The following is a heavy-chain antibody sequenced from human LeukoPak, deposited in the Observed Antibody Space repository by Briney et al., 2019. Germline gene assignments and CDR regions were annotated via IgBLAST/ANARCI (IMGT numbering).Heavy chain of an antibody. D-gene: IGHD2-21*02. Sequence: KSSETLPLTCTVSGDSISRSNYYWGWIRQSPEKGLEWIGNVYYRGTTFYSPSLKSRVTISVDPSKNQFYLALNSVAAADTAVYYCVRLVSGATAILPPYYFYMDVWGKGTTVTVTS. CDR2: VYYRGTT. V-gene: IGHV4-39*01. CDR1: GDSISRSNYY. J-gene: IGHJ6*03. CDR3: VRLVSGATAILPPYYFYMDV.